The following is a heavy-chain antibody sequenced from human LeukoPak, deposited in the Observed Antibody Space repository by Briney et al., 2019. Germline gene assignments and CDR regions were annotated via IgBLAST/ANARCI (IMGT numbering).Heavy chain of an antibody. J-gene: IGHJ4*02. D-gene: IGHD6-19*01. CDR2: INAGNDNT. CDR3: ARSDSSGWFCFDY. Sequence: ASVKVSCKTSGYTFTSYVIHWVRQAPGQRLEWVGWINAGNDNTKYSQKFQGRVTITRDTSASTAYMELSSLRSEDTGVYYCARSDSSGWFCFDYWGQGSLVTVSS. CDR1: GYTFTSYV. V-gene: IGHV1-3*01.